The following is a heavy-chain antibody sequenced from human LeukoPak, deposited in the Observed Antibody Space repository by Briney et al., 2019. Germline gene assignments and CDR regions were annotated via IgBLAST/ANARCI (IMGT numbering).Heavy chain of an antibody. D-gene: IGHD6-19*01. J-gene: IGHJ5*02. V-gene: IGHV4-4*07. CDR3: ARHRYQWLVLWFDP. Sequence: SETLSLTYTVSGGSISSYYWSWIRQPAGKGLEWIGRIYTSGSTNYNPSLKSRVTMSVDTSKNQFSLKLSSVTAADTAVYYCARHRYQWLVLWFDPWGQGTLVTVSS. CDR1: GGSISSYY. CDR2: IYTSGST.